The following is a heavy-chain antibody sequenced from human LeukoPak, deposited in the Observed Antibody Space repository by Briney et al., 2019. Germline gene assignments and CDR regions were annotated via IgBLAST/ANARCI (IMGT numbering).Heavy chain of an antibody. CDR2: ISVGGNGGSA. J-gene: IGHJ4*02. Sequence: PGGSLRLSCAASGFTISSYAMSWVRQAPGRGLEWVSGISVGGNGGSAYYADSVKGRFTISRDNSKNTVHLDMNSLRADDTAIYHCARGSEFGCWGQGTLVTVSS. V-gene: IGHV3-23*01. D-gene: IGHD3-16*01. CDR3: ARGSEFGC. CDR1: GFTISSYA.